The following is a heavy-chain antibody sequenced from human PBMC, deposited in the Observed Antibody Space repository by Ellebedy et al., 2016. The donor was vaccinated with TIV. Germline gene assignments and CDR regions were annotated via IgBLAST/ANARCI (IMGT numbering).Heavy chain of an antibody. D-gene: IGHD6-13*01. Sequence: AASVKVSCKASGYTFTSYWIGWVRQAPGQGLEWMGWISAYNGNTNYAQKLQGRVTMTTDTSTSTAYMELRSLRSDDTAVYYCARDGMGYSSSWYSFDYYGMDVWGQGTTVTVSS. J-gene: IGHJ6*02. CDR2: ISAYNGNT. CDR1: GYTFTSYW. CDR3: ARDGMGYSSSWYSFDYYGMDV. V-gene: IGHV1-18*04.